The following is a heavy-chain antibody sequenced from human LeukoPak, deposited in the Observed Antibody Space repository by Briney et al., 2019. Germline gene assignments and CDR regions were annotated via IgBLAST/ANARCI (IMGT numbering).Heavy chain of an antibody. J-gene: IGHJ5*02. D-gene: IGHD2-15*01. Sequence: SETLSLTCTVSGGFVSSGSYYWSWIRQPPGKGLEWIGYIYYSGSTNYNPSLKSRVTISVDTSKNQFSLKLSSVTAADTAVYYCARGGYCSGGSCETWFDPWGQGTLVTPSS. CDR2: IYYSGST. CDR3: ARGGYCSGGSCETWFDP. V-gene: IGHV4-61*01. CDR1: GGFVSSGSYY.